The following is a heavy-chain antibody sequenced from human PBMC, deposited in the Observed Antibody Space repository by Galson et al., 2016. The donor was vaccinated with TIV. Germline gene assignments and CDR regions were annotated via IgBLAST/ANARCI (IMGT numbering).Heavy chain of an antibody. J-gene: IGHJ4*02. V-gene: IGHV1-2*02. CDR3: ARDLDSTVTAPFDH. CDR1: GYTFTAYY. CDR2: INPNTGDT. Sequence: SVKVSCKASGYTFTAYYLHWVRQAPGQGLEWMGWINPNTGDTNYAQNFQGRVTMTRDTSIRAAYMELNSLKSDATAVYYCARDLDSTVTAPFDHWGQGTLVTVSS. D-gene: IGHD2-21*02.